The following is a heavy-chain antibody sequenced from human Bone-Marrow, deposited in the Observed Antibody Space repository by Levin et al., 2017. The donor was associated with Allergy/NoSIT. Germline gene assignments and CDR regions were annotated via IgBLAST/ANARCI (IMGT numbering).Heavy chain of an antibody. D-gene: IGHD1-26*01. V-gene: IGHV3-30*04. CDR1: GFTFSTYP. J-gene: IGHJ4*02. CDR3: ARGSRRGSYYLY. CDR2: ISDDGTDK. Sequence: GGSLRLSCAASGFTFSTYPMHWVRQAPGKGLEWVAVISDDGTDKSYGDSVKGRFTISRDSSKNTLYLQMNGLKTEDTAVYYCARGSRRGSYYLYWGQGTLVTVSS.